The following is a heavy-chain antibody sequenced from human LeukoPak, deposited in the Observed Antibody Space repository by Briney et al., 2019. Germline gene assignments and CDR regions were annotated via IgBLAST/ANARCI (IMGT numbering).Heavy chain of an antibody. CDR2: IKQDGSEK. Sequence: GGPLRLSCAASRLTFTYWMSWVRQAPGKGLEWVANIKQDGSEKYYVDSVKGRFTISRDNAKRSLYPQMNSLRAEDTALYYCASSFSDDFWSGHFWGQGTLVTVSS. J-gene: IGHJ4*02. D-gene: IGHD3-3*01. V-gene: IGHV3-7*01. CDR1: RLTFTYW. CDR3: ASSFSDDFWSGHF.